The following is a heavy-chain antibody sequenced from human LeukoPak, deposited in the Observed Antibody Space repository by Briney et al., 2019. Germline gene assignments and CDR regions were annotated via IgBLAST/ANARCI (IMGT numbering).Heavy chain of an antibody. D-gene: IGHD2-2*01. CDR1: GYTFIAYN. V-gene: IGHV1-2*02. J-gene: IGHJ5*02. CDR3: ARGVGSSWFDP. Sequence: ASLKVSCKASGYTFIAYNIHWVRQAPGQGLEWMAWISPNGGDTNTAQKFQGRVTMTRDRSIDTAYLELSSLTSDDTAVYYCARGVGSSWFDPWGQGTLVTVSS. CDR2: ISPNGGDT.